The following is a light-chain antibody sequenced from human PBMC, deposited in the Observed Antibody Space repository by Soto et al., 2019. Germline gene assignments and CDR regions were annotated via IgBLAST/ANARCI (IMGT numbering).Light chain of an antibody. V-gene: IGKV3-20*01. CDR1: QSVGSNY. CDR3: QQYATTPLT. CDR2: GAS. J-gene: IGKJ3*01. Sequence: EIVLTQSPGTLSLSLGERATVSCRASQSVGSNYLAWYQRKPGQAPRLLIYGASSRATGIPDRFSGSGSGTDFTLTISRXEPEDFSVYYCQQYATTPLTFGPGTKVDIK.